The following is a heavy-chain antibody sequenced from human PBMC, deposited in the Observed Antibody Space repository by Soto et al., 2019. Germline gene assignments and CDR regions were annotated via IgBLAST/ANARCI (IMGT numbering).Heavy chain of an antibody. CDR1: GFTFSDYY. D-gene: IGHD6-19*01. V-gene: IGHV3-11*05. J-gene: IGHJ6*02. CDR2: ISSSSSYT. CDR3: ARETTVAGTSYYYYYVMDV. Sequence: QVQLVESGGSLVKPGGSLRLSCAASGFTFSDYYMSWIRQAPGKGLEWVSYISSSSSYTNYADSVKGRFTISRDNAKNSLYLQMNSLRAEDTAVYYCARETTVAGTSYYYYYVMDVWGQGTTVTVSS.